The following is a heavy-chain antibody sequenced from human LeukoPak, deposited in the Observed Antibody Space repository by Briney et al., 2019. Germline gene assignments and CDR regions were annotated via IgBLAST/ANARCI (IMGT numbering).Heavy chain of an antibody. J-gene: IGHJ5*02. D-gene: IGHD5-24*01. CDR1: GGSMRSYY. V-gene: IGHV4-59*01. CDR2: IYYSGST. CDR3: ARARDGHINNWFDP. Sequence: PSETLSLTCTVSGGSMRSYYWVWIRQPPGKGLEWIGYIYYSGSTDYNPSLKSRVTISVDTSKNQFSLKMSSVTAADTAVYYCARARDGHINNWFDPWGQGTLVTVSS.